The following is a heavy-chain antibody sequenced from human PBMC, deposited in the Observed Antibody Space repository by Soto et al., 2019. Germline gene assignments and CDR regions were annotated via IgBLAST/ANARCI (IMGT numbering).Heavy chain of an antibody. D-gene: IGHD2-15*01. V-gene: IGHV4-39*01. CDR1: GGTISSGGCC. J-gene: IGHJ4*02. CDR3: ARRPVGYCSGSRCLDS. CDR2: FYYSGST. Sequence: SETMSVTWTVAGGTISSGGCCWDRKRKTPGKGLEWIGSFYYSGSTQYNPSLRSRGTISADTSKNQFSLNLSSVTAADTTVYYCARRPVGYCSGSRCLDSWGQGTLVTVSS.